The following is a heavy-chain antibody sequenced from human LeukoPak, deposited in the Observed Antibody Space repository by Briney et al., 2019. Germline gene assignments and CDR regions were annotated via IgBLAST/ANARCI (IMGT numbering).Heavy chain of an antibody. V-gene: IGHV1-8*01. CDR2: MNPNSGNT. CDR3: AKEGGYSYGRGPYYYGMDV. CDR1: GYTFTSYD. Sequence: GASVKVSCKASGYTFTSYDINWVRQATGQGLEWMGWMNPNSGNTGYAQKFQGRVTMTRNTSISTAYMELSSLRSEDTAVYYCAKEGGYSYGRGPYYYGMDVWGQGTTVTVSS. D-gene: IGHD5-18*01. J-gene: IGHJ6*02.